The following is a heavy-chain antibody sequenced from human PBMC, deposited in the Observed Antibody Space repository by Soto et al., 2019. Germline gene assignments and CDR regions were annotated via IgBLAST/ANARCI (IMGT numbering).Heavy chain of an antibody. CDR2: IYYSGST. J-gene: IGHJ6*02. CDR3: AREGRIWSGYHLYYYYGMDV. CDR1: GGSISSGDYY. D-gene: IGHD3-3*01. V-gene: IGHV4-30-4*01. Sequence: CTVSGGSISSGDYYWSWIRQPPGKGLEWIGYIYYSGSTYYNPSLKSRVTISVDTSKNQFSLKLSSVTAADTAVYYCAREGRIWSGYHLYYYYGMDVWGQGTTVTVSS.